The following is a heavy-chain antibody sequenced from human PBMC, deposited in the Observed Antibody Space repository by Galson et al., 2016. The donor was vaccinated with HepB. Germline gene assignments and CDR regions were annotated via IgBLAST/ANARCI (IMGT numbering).Heavy chain of an antibody. V-gene: IGHV3-74*01. D-gene: IGHD3-10*01. CDR2: ISPDGSST. CDR1: GFTFGNYW. J-gene: IGHJ4*02. CDR3: ARDFQFGSVSNGY. Sequence: SLRLSCAASGFTFGNYWVHWVRQAPGKGPVWVSRISPDGSSTSYADSVKGRFTISRDNAKNTLYLQMSSLRAEDTAVYYCARDFQFGSVSNGYWGQGTLVTVSS.